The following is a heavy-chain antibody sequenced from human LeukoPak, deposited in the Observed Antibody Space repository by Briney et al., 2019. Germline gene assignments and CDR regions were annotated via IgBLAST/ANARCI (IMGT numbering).Heavy chain of an antibody. V-gene: IGHV3-74*01. Sequence: GGSLRLSCAASEFNFDNHWMHWVRQVPGKGLEWVSRTDAGGSSTSYADSARGRFSISRDNGKSTLYLQMNSLRVEDTAVYYCARGPPIGGGAYVGDYWGLGTLVTVSS. CDR3: ARGPPIGGGAYVGDY. J-gene: IGHJ4*01. CDR2: TDAGGSST. CDR1: EFNFDNHW. D-gene: IGHD4-23*01.